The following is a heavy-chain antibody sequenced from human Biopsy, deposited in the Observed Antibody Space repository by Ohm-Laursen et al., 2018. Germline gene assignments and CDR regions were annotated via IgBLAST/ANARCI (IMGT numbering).Heavy chain of an antibody. CDR1: GESFNGYS. Sequence: SDTLSLTCAVYGESFNGYSWSWIRQTPGKGLEWIGEINHSGRTNYNPSLKSRVTISVDTSKNQFSLKVRSVTAADTAVYYCVRGVDYYDPYHYYALDVWGQGTTVTVSS. V-gene: IGHV4-34*01. CDR3: VRGVDYYDPYHYYALDV. D-gene: IGHD3-22*01. CDR2: INHSGRT. J-gene: IGHJ6*02.